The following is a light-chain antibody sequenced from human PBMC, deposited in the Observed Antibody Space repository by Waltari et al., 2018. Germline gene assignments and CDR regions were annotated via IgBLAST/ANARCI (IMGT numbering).Light chain of an antibody. V-gene: IGKV1-39*01. Sequence: DIQMTQSPSSLSASIGDGVTLTCRASQTISIYLNWYQQKPGKAPKLLIYAASSLQSGVPSRFSGSGSGTDFTLTISSLQPEDFATYYCQQSYSTPQTFGQGTKVEIK. J-gene: IGKJ1*01. CDR3: QQSYSTPQT. CDR2: AAS. CDR1: QTISIY.